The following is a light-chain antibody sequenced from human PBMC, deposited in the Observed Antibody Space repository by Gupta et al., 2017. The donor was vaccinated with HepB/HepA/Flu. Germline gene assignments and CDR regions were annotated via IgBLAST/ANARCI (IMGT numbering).Light chain of an antibody. J-gene: IGKJ2*01. Sequence: EIVMTQSPATLSVSPGERATLSCRASQSVDSNYLAWYQQRPGQAPRLLIYGTSFRFTGVPARFSGSGSGTEFTLTISSLQSEDFGVYYCEQYYFWPYTFGRGTKLEIK. CDR3: EQYYFWPYT. CDR2: GTS. CDR1: QSVDSN. V-gene: IGKV3-15*01.